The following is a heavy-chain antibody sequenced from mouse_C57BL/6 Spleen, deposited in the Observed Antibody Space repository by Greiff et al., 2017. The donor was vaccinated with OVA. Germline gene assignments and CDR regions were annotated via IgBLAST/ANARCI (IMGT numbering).Heavy chain of an antibody. D-gene: IGHD1-1*01. CDR3: ARKRGGYGSSYFDY. CDR1: GFSLSTSGMG. J-gene: IGHJ2*01. V-gene: IGHV8-12*01. Sequence: QVTLKVSGPGILQSSQTLSLTCSFSGFSLSTSGMGVSWIRQPSGMGLEWLVHTYWDDDKRYNPSLKSGPTISKDTSRNQVFLKITSVDTADTATYYCARKRGGYGSSYFDYWGQGTTLTVSS. CDR2: TYWDDDK.